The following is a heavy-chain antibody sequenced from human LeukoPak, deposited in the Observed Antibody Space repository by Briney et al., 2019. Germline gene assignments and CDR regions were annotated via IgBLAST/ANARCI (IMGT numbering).Heavy chain of an antibody. J-gene: IGHJ4*02. CDR2: INSDGSRT. D-gene: IGHD3-10*01. V-gene: IGHV3-74*01. Sequence: PGGSLRLSCAASGFTFSSYSMNWVRQAPGKGLVWVSRINSDGSRTNYVDSAKGRFTISRDNAKNTLFLLMNSLRAEDSAVYYCARGNFYSGSGSSPLDYWGQGTLVTVSS. CDR1: GFTFSSYS. CDR3: ARGNFYSGSGSSPLDY.